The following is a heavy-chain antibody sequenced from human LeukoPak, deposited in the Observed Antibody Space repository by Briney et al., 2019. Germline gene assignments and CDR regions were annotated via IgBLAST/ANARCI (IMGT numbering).Heavy chain of an antibody. CDR2: INPNSGGT. CDR1: GYTFTGYY. D-gene: IGHD2-21*02. J-gene: IGHJ4*02. CDR3: ARGVVVTAHPGYSDY. Sequence: ASVKVSCKASGYTFTGYYMHWVRQAPGQGLEWMGWINPNSGGTNYAQKFQGWVTMTRDTSISTAYMELSRLRSDDTAVYYCARGVVVTAHPGYSDYWGQGTLVTVSS. V-gene: IGHV1-2*04.